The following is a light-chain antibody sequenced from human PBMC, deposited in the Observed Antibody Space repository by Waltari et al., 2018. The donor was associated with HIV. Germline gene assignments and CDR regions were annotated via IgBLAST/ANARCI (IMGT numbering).Light chain of an antibody. CDR3: QQYGTSPPFT. CDR1: QSVNSNY. V-gene: IGKV3-20*01. Sequence: EIVLTQSPGTLPLSPGERATLPSRASQSVNSNYLAWYQQKPGQAPRLLIYGASSRATGIPDRFSGSGSGTDFTLTISRLEPEDFAVYFCQQYGTSPPFTFGPGTKVDI. J-gene: IGKJ3*01. CDR2: GAS.